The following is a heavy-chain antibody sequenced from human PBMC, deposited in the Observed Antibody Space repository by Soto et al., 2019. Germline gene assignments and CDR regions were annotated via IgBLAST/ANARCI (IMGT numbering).Heavy chain of an antibody. CDR1: GYTLTELS. CDR3: ATMSSRGRTYYDYIWGSYRGQIFDS. D-gene: IGHD3-16*02. V-gene: IGHV1-24*01. CDR2: FDPEDGET. J-gene: IGHJ4*02. Sequence: ASVKVSCKVSGYTLTELSMHWVRQAPGKGLEWMGGFDPEDGETSYAQKFQGRVTMTEDTSTDTAYMELSSLRSEDTAVYYCATMSSRGRTYYDYIWGSYRGQIFDSRCQGTLVTVSS.